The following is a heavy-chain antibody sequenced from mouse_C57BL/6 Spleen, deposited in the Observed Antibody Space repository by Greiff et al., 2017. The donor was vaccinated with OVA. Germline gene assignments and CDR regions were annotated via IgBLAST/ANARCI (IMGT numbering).Heavy chain of an antibody. CDR2: IDPETGGT. J-gene: IGHJ2*01. CDR3: TRYDFDY. CDR1: GYTFTDYE. V-gene: IGHV1-15*01. Sequence: VQLQQSGAELVRPGASVTLSCKASGYTFTDYEMHWVKQTPVHGLEWIGAIDPETGGTAYNQKFKGKAILTADKSSSTAYMELRSLTSEDSTVYYCTRYDFDYGGQGTTLTVSS.